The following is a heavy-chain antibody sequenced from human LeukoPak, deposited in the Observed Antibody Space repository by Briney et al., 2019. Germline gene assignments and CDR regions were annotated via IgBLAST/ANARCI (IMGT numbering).Heavy chain of an antibody. D-gene: IGHD3-10*01. J-gene: IGHJ6*02. CDR1: GYTFTSYG. CDR2: ISAYNGNT. CDR3: ARDQGPPLLWFGELLYGPHYYYGMDV. Sequence: GASVKVSCKAPGYTFTSYGISWVRQAPGQGLEWMGWISAYNGNTNYAQKLQGRVTMTTDTSTSTAYMELRSLRSDDTAVYYCARDQGPPLLWFGELLYGPHYYYGMDVWGQGTTVTVSS. V-gene: IGHV1-18*01.